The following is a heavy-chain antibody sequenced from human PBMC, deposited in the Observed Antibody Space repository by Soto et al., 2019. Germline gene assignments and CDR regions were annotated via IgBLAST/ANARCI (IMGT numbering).Heavy chain of an antibody. V-gene: IGHV4-31*03. J-gene: IGHJ4*02. CDR3: ARAVTRDGYNYFDY. D-gene: IGHD5-12*01. CDR2: IYYSGST. Sequence: SETLSLTCTVSGGSISGGGYYWSWIRQHPGKGLEWIGYIYYSGSTYYNPSLKSRVTISVDTSKNQFSLKLSSVTAADTAVYYCARAVTRDGYNYFDYWGQGTLVIVSS. CDR1: GGSISGGGYY.